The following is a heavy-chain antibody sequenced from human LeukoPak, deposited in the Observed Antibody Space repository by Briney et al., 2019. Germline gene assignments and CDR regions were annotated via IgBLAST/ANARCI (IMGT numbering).Heavy chain of an antibody. CDR1: GGTFSSYA. CDR3: ARDPVGYCSGGSCPDAFDI. Sequence: ASVKVSCKASGGTFSSYAISWVRQAPGQGLEWMGRIIPILGIANYAQKFQGRVTITADKSTSTAYMELSSLRSEDTAVYHCARDPVGYCSGGSCPDAFDIWGQGTMVTVSS. D-gene: IGHD2-15*01. V-gene: IGHV1-69*04. CDR2: IIPILGIA. J-gene: IGHJ3*02.